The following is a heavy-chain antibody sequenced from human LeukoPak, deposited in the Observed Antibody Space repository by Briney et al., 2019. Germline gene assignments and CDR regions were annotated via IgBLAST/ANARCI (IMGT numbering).Heavy chain of an antibody. J-gene: IGHJ6*02. CDR3: AKDSRGIAAAMVYYYYGMDV. Sequence: AGGSLRLSCAASGFTFSSYAMSWVRQAPGKGLEWVSAISGSGGSTYYADSVKGRFTISRDNSKITLYLQMDSLRAEDTAVYYCAKDSRGIAAAMVYYYYGMDVWGQGTTVTVSS. CDR2: ISGSGGST. D-gene: IGHD6-13*01. V-gene: IGHV3-23*01. CDR1: GFTFSSYA.